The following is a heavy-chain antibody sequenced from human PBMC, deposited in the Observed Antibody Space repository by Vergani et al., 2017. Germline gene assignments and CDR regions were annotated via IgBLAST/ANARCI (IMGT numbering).Heavy chain of an antibody. J-gene: IGHJ4*02. CDR2: IYPGDSDV. Sequence: VQLVQSGAEVKKPGASVKVSCKASGYTFTSYGISWVRQLPGKGLEWIGYIYPGDSDVRYNPSFQDHITISADSSISTAYLQWRSLKSSDTAMYYCATDPQNWGFDYWGQGTLVTVSS. V-gene: IGHV5-51*01. CDR3: ATDPQNWGFDY. CDR1: GYTFTSYG. D-gene: IGHD7-27*01.